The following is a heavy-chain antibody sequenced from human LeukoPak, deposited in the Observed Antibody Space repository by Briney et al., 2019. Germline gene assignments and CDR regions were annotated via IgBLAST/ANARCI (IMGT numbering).Heavy chain of an antibody. CDR1: GGSISSGSYY. CDR3: ARVASVPAATFDY. CDR2: IYTSGST. Sequence: SETLSLTCTVSGGSISSGSYYWSWIRQPAGKGLEWIGRIYTSGSTNYSPSLKSRVTISVDTSKNQFSLKLSSVTATDTAVYYCARVASVPAATFDYWGQGTLVTVSS. J-gene: IGHJ4*02. D-gene: IGHD2-2*01. V-gene: IGHV4-61*02.